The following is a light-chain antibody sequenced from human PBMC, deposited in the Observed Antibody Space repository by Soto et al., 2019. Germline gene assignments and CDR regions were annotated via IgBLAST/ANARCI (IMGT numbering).Light chain of an antibody. CDR2: EVS. CDR1: SSDVGGYKY. CDR3: SSFSSTTATTVV. J-gene: IGLJ2*01. V-gene: IGLV2-14*01. Sequence: ALTQPASVSGSPGQSITFSCTGTSSDVGGYKYVSWYQQHPGKAPKLIIYEVSNRPSGVPNRFSASKSGNTASLTISGLQAADEADYFCSSFSSTTATTVVFGGGTKLTVL.